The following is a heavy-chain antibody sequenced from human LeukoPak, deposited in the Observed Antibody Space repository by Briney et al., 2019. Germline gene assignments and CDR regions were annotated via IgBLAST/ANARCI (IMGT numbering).Heavy chain of an antibody. CDR1: GFTFSSYA. Sequence: GGSLRLSCAASGFTFSSYAMHWVRQAPGKGLEWEAVISYDGSNKYYADSVKGRFTISRDNSKNTLYLQMNSLRAEDTAVYYCARGTATYYYDSSGYSPTFDYWGQGTLVTVSS. CDR2: ISYDGSNK. D-gene: IGHD3-22*01. V-gene: IGHV3-30-3*01. J-gene: IGHJ4*02. CDR3: ARGTATYYYDSSGYSPTFDY.